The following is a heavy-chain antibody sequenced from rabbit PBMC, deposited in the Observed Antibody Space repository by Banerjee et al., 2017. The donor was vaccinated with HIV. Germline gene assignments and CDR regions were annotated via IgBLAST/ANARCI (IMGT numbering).Heavy chain of an antibody. CDR2: IDAGSTSYT. CDR1: GIDFSSYYY. D-gene: IGHD6-1*01. Sequence: QQQLEESGGGLVKPGGTLTLTCKASGIDFSSYYYMCWVRQAPGKGLEWIACIDAGSTSYTYYASWAKGRFTISKTSSTTVTLQMTSLTAADTATYFCARDYATNNYGRYFTLWGQGTLVTVS. J-gene: IGHJ4*01. V-gene: IGHV1S45*01. CDR3: ARDYATNNYGRYFTL.